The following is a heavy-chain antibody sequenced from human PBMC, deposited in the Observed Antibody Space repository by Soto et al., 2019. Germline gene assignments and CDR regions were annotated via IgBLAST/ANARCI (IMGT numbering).Heavy chain of an antibody. CDR3: ARVGGWYDYYYYMDV. J-gene: IGHJ6*03. V-gene: IGHV3-64*01. CDR1: GFTFSSYA. Sequence: QPGGSLRLSCAASGFTFSSYAMHWVRQAPGKGLEYVSAISSNGGSTYYANSVKGRFTISRDNSKNTLYLQMGSLRAEDMAVYYCARVGGWYDYYYYMDVWGKGTTVTVSS. CDR2: ISSNGGST. D-gene: IGHD6-19*01.